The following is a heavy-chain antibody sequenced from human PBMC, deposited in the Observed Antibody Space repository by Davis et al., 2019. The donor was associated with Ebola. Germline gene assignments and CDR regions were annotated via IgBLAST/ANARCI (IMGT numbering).Heavy chain of an antibody. CDR3: ARWLPYSYYYGMDV. D-gene: IGHD2-15*01. V-gene: IGHV1-2*02. Sequence: SVKVSCKASGYTFTGYYMHWVRQAPGQGLEWMGWINPNSGGTNYAQKFQGRVTMTRDTSISTAYMELSRLRSDDTAVYYCARWLPYSYYYGMDVWGQGTTVTVSS. CDR2: INPNSGGT. J-gene: IGHJ6*02. CDR1: GYTFTGYY.